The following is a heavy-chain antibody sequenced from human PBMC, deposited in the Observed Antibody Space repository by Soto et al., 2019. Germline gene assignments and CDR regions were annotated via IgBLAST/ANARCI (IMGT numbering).Heavy chain of an antibody. Sequence: PSETLSLTCTVSGGSISSSSYYWVWIRQPPGKGLEWIGSIYYSGSTYYNPSLKSRVTISVDTSKNQFSLKLSSVTAADTAVYYCASLGYCSGGSCPCYYYYGMDVWGQGTTVTVSS. D-gene: IGHD2-15*01. CDR1: GGSISSSSYY. V-gene: IGHV4-39*01. CDR3: ASLGYCSGGSCPCYYYYGMDV. CDR2: IYYSGST. J-gene: IGHJ6*02.